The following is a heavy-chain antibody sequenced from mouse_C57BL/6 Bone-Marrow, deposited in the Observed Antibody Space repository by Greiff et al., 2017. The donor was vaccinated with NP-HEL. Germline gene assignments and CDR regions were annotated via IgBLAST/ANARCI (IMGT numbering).Heavy chain of an antibody. CDR1: GYTFTSYW. CDR3: ATSLRGLHY. CDR2: IHPSDSDT. D-gene: IGHD1-1*01. J-gene: IGHJ2*01. Sequence: QVHVKQPGAELVKPGASVKVSCKASGYTFTSYWMHWVKQRPGQGLEWIGRIHPSDSDTNYNQKLKGQATLTVDKSSSTAYMQLRSLTSEDSAVYYGATSLRGLHYWGQGTTLTVSS. V-gene: IGHV1-74*01.